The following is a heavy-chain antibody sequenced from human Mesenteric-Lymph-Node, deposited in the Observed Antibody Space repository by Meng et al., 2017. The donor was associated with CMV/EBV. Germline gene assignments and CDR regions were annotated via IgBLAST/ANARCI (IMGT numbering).Heavy chain of an antibody. Sequence: GGSLRLSCAASGFTFSDYYMSWIRQAPGKGLEWVSYISSSGSTIYYADSVKGRFTISRDNAKNSLYLQMNSLRAEDTAVYYCARTDLPYYYGSGSKGITGFDYWGQGTLVTVSS. CDR2: ISSSGSTI. CDR3: ARTDLPYYYGSGSKGITGFDY. V-gene: IGHV3-11*01. D-gene: IGHD3-10*01. J-gene: IGHJ4*02. CDR1: GFTFSDYY.